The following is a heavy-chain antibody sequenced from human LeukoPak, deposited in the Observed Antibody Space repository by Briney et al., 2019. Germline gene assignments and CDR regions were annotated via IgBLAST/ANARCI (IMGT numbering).Heavy chain of an antibody. V-gene: IGHV4-39*07. CDR2: IYHSGST. CDR3: ARSCRILDIVATIRARQGGNGFDI. Sequence: IPSETLSLARTVSGGSISSSSYYWGWIRQPPGKGLEWIGSIYHSGSTYYNPSLKSRVTIAVEASKNQFSLKLSSVTAADKAVYYCARSCRILDIVATIRARQGGNGFDIWGQGTMVTVSS. CDR1: GGSISSSSYY. D-gene: IGHD5-12*01. J-gene: IGHJ3*02.